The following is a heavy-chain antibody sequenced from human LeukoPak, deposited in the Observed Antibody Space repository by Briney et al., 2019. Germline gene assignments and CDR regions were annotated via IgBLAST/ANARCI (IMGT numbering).Heavy chain of an antibody. Sequence: GGSLRLSCAASGFSFSNFWMNWIRQAPGKGLEWVGRIYSKTDGGTINYAAAVKGRFTISRDDSKNTLYLQMNSLKTEDTAVYYRALGSANYDSSDFDCWGQGTLVTVSS. V-gene: IGHV3-15*07. CDR1: GFSFSNFW. CDR2: IYSKTDGGTI. J-gene: IGHJ4*02. D-gene: IGHD3-22*01. CDR3: ALGSANYDSSDFDC.